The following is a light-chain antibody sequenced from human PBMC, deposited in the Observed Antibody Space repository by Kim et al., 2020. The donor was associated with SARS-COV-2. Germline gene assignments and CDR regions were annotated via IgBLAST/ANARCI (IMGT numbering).Light chain of an antibody. J-gene: IGLJ3*02. CDR1: SSDVGSYNL. Sequence: GQSNTRSCTGTSSDVGSYNLVSWYQQHPGKAPKLMIYEVSKRPSGVSNRFSGSKSGNTASLTISGLQAEDEADYYCCSYAGSSTWVFGGGTQLTVL. CDR2: EVS. V-gene: IGLV2-23*02. CDR3: CSYAGSSTWV.